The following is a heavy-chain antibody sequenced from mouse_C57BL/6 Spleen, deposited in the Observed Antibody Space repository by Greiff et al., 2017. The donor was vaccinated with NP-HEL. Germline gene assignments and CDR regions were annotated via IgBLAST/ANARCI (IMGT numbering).Heavy chain of an antibody. CDR3: ARQGGYDYGKDYFDY. CDR2: ISSGSSTI. D-gene: IGHD2-4*01. CDR1: GFTFSDYG. J-gene: IGHJ2*01. Sequence: EVQLVESGGGLVKPGGSLKLSCAASGFTFSDYGMHWVRQAPEKGLEWVAYISSGSSTIYYADTVKGRFTISRDNAKNTLSLQMTSLRSEDTAMYYCARQGGYDYGKDYFDYWGQGTTLTVSS. V-gene: IGHV5-17*01.